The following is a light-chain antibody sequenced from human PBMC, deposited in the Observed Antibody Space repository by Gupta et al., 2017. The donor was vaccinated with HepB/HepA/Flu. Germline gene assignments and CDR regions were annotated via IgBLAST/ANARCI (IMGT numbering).Light chain of an antibody. CDR2: AKN. J-gene: IGLJ2*01. CDR1: SLRSYY. V-gene: IGLV3-19*01. CDR3: NSRDSSGNHLV. Sequence: SSELTQDPAVSVALGQTVRITCQGDSLRSYYASWYQQKPGQAPVLVIYAKNNRPSGIPDRFSGSSLGNTVSLTITGAQAEDDADYYCNSRDSSGNHLVFGGGTKLTVL.